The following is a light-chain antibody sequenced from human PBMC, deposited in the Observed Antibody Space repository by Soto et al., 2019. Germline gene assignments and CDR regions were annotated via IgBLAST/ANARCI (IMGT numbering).Light chain of an antibody. J-gene: IGKJ3*01. CDR3: QQRSNWSPAFT. CDR2: DAS. V-gene: IGKV3-11*01. CDR1: QSVSSY. Sequence: EIVLTQSPATLSLSPGERATLSCRASQSVSSYLAWYQQKPGQAPRLLIYDASNRATGFPARFSGSGSGTDFTLTISSLEPEDFAVYYCQQRSNWSPAFTFGPGTKVDSK.